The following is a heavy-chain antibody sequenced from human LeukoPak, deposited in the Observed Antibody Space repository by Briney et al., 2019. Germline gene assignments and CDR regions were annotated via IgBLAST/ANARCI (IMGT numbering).Heavy chain of an antibody. Sequence: SETLSLTCAVYGGSFSGYYWSWIRQPPGKGLEWIGEINHSGSTNYNPSLKSRVTISVDTSKNQFSLKLSSVTAADTAVYYCARRISSWNVYIDKWGQGIQVTVSS. V-gene: IGHV4-34*01. J-gene: IGHJ4*02. CDR3: ARRISSWNVYIDK. CDR1: GGSFSGYY. D-gene: IGHD1-1*01. CDR2: INHSGST.